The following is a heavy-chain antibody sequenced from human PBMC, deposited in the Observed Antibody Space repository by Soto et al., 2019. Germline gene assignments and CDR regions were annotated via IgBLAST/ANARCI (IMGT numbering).Heavy chain of an antibody. CDR2: ISSSGTVT. CDR1: GFTFRDYD. CDR3: ARKGPRAARPNH. Sequence: QVQLVESGGGLVRPGGSLRLSCAASGFTFRDYDMSWIRQAPGKGLEWVSCISSSGTVTNYADSVKVRFTISRDNAQNSLYGEMNSLRVEDTAVYYCARKGPRAARPNHWGQGTLVTVSS. J-gene: IGHJ5*02. V-gene: IGHV3-11*01. D-gene: IGHD6-6*01.